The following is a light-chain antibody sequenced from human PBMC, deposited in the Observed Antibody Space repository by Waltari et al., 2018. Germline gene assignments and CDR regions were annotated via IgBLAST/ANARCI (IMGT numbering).Light chain of an antibody. J-gene: IGLJ1*01. Sequence: QSVLTQPPSATGSPGQSVTISCTGTNSDVGAYNYVPWSQQHPGKVPKRLIYEVTKRPSGVPDRFSGSKSGNTASLTVSGLQADDEADYYCSSYAHNNHFVFGTGTKVTVL. CDR3: SSYAHNNHFV. V-gene: IGLV2-8*01. CDR2: EVT. CDR1: NSDVGAYNY.